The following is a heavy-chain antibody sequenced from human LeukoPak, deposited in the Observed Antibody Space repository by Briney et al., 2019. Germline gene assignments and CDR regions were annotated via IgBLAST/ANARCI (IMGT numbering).Heavy chain of an antibody. Sequence: SQTLSLTCTVSGGSISSGGYYWSWIRQHPGKGLEWIGYIYYSGSTYHNPSLKSRVTISVDTSKNQFSLKLSSVTAADTAVYYCARDGMRATGYWGQGTLVTVSS. CDR2: IYYSGST. CDR1: GGSISSGGYY. J-gene: IGHJ4*02. CDR3: ARDGMRATGY. V-gene: IGHV4-31*03. D-gene: IGHD1-26*01.